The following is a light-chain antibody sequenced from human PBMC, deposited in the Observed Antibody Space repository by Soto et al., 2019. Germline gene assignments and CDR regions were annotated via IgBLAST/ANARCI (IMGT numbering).Light chain of an antibody. CDR3: QQYHYFPYT. V-gene: IGKV1-5*03. CDR1: QSIDSW. Sequence: DVHMTQSPSTLSASVRDRVTITCRASQSIDSWLAWYQQKPGKAPKLLIYKASSLESGVPSRFSDSGSGTEFTLTVSSLQPDDFATYYCQQYHYFPYTFGQGTNLEIK. J-gene: IGKJ2*01. CDR2: KAS.